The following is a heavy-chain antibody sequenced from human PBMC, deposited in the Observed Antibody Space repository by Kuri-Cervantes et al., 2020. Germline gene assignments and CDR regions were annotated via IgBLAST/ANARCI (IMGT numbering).Heavy chain of an antibody. Sequence: ASVKVSCKASGYTFTSYYMHWVRQAPGQGLEWMGIINPSGGNTNYAQKLQGRVTMTTDTSTSTAYMELRSLRSDDTAVYYCAREARDYDFWSGYRDYWGQGTLVTVSS. V-gene: IGHV1-46*01. J-gene: IGHJ4*02. CDR3: AREARDYDFWSGYRDY. CDR1: GYTFTSYY. D-gene: IGHD3-3*01. CDR2: INPSGGNT.